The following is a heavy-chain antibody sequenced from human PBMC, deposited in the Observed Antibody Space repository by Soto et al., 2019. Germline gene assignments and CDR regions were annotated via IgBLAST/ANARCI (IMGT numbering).Heavy chain of an antibody. CDR2: IIPIFGTA. J-gene: IGHJ6*02. CDR1: GGTFSSYA. Sequence: SVKVSCKAPGGTFSSYAISWVRQAPGQGLEWMGGIIPIFGTANYAQKFQGRVTITADESTSTAYMELSSLRSEDTAVYYCAKPYSSGWATIYYYGMDVWGQGTTVTVSS. D-gene: IGHD6-19*01. CDR3: AKPYSSGWATIYYYGMDV. V-gene: IGHV1-69*13.